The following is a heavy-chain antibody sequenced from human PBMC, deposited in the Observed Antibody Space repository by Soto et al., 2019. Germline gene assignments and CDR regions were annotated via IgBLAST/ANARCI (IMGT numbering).Heavy chain of an antibody. J-gene: IGHJ4*02. CDR2: MSGTAGNT. D-gene: IGHD3-10*01. Sequence: EVQLLESGGGLVQPGGSLRLSCAASGFTFSNYAMTWVRQAPGKGLEWVSTMSGTAGNTYYADSVKGRFTISRDNSKNTLYLQMNSLRAEDTAVYYCAKKYYFGSGSYVFCFGYWGQGTLVTVSS. CDR1: GFTFSNYA. V-gene: IGHV3-23*01. CDR3: AKKYYFGSGSYVFCFGY.